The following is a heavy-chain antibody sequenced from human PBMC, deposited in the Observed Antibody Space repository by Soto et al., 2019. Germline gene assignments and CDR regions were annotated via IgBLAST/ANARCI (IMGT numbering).Heavy chain of an antibody. J-gene: IGHJ6*02. CDR2: IKQDGSEK. V-gene: IGHV3-7*03. D-gene: IGHD3-3*01. CDR1: GVMFRSYW. Sequence: PGGSLRLSCAASGVMFRSYWMSWVRQAPGMGLEWVANIKQDGSEKYYVDSVKDRFTIARDNAKNSLYLQMNSLRAEDTAVYYCARDDSHYDFWSGYPKPYYYYHGMDVWGQGTTVTVSS. CDR3: ARDDSHYDFWSGYPKPYYYYHGMDV.